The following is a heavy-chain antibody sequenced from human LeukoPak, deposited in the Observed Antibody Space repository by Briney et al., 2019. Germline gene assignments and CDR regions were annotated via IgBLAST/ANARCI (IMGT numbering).Heavy chain of an antibody. V-gene: IGHV4-38-2*01. CDR2: VYRGVTT. Sequence: SETLSLTCAVSGYSITTLSYGVWIRQSPGKGLEWIASVYRGVTTYYNPSLRSRVSISVDTSNNHFSLKLTSVTAADTAVYYCGRGFDTNHDRYWVNPWGQGTLVTVSS. J-gene: IGHJ5*02. D-gene: IGHD1-14*01. CDR1: GYSITTLSY. CDR3: GRGFDTNHDRYWVNP.